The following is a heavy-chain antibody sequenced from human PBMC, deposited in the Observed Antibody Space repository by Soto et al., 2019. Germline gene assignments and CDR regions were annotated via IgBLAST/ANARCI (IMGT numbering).Heavy chain of an antibody. CDR1: GFTFSSYA. D-gene: IGHD5-12*01. CDR2: ISGSDGST. V-gene: IGHV3-23*01. CDR3: AKAREQPAQIYDFYYYYYYGMDV. Sequence: PGGSLRLSCAASGFTFSSYAMSWVRQAPGKGLGWVSAISGSDGSTYYADSVKGRFTISRDNSKNTLYLQMNSLRAEDTAVYYCAKAREQPAQIYDFYYYYYYGMDVWGQGTTVTVSS. J-gene: IGHJ6*02.